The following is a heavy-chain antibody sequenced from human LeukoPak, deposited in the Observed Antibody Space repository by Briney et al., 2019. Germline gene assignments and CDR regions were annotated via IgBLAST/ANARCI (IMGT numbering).Heavy chain of an antibody. CDR3: AKTLASTSDFWSGPFDY. CDR2: ISSSSSYI. CDR1: GFTFSSYS. J-gene: IGHJ4*02. V-gene: IGHV3-21*01. D-gene: IGHD3-3*01. Sequence: GGSLRLSCAASGFTFSSYSMNWVRQAPGKGLEWVSSISSSSSYIYYADSVKGRFTISRDNAKNSLYLQMNSLRAEDTAVYYCAKTLASTSDFWSGPFDYWGQGTLVTVSS.